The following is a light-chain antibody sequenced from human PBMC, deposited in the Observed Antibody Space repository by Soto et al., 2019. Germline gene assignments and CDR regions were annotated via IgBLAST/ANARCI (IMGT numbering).Light chain of an antibody. V-gene: IGKV3-11*01. Sequence: EIVLTQSPATLSFSPGERATLSCRASQSVSSHLVWYQQKPGQAPRLLISDASNRATGIPARFSGSGSGTHFTLTINSLEPEDFAVYYCQQRSSWPITFGQGTRLEIK. CDR3: QQRSSWPIT. CDR1: QSVSSH. CDR2: DAS. J-gene: IGKJ5*01.